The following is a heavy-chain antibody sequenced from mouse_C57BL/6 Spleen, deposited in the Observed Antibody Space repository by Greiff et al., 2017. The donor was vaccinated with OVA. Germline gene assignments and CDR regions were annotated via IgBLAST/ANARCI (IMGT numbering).Heavy chain of an antibody. CDR3: AREEGTTVVFDY. V-gene: IGHV5-4*01. Sequence: EVQGVESGGGLVKPGGSLKLSCAASGFTFSSYAMSWVRQTPEKRLEWVATISDGGSYTYYPDNVKGRFTISRDNAKNNLYLQMSHLKSEDTAMYYCAREEGTTVVFDYWGQGTTLTVSS. J-gene: IGHJ2*01. CDR2: ISDGGSYT. D-gene: IGHD1-1*01. CDR1: GFTFSSYA.